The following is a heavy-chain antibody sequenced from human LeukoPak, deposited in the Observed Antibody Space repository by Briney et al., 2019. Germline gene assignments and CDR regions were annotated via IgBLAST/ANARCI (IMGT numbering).Heavy chain of an antibody. CDR1: GDSISTSSYY. V-gene: IGHV4-39*07. J-gene: IGHJ5*01. CDR3: TRDSQLEWFYS. D-gene: IGHD3-10*01. CDR2: IYYDGST. Sequence: SETLSLTCSVSGDSISTSSYYWGWIRQPPGEGLEWIGTIYYDGSTYHNPSLKSRVTISVDASKNQFSLKLRSVTAADTAVYYCTRDSQLEWFYSWGQGTLVTVSS.